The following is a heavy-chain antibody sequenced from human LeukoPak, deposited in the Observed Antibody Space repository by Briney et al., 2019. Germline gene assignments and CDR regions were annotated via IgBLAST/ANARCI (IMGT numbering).Heavy chain of an antibody. CDR2: INSRSNYI. CDR3: AREDGTVGATSAFDI. Sequence: GGSLRLSCAASGLTFSSYSMNWVRQAPGKGLEWVSSINSRSNYIYYADSLKGRFTISRDNAKNSLYLQMNSLRAEDTAMYYCAREDGTVGATSAFDIWGQGTMVTVSS. D-gene: IGHD1-26*01. V-gene: IGHV3-21*01. J-gene: IGHJ3*02. CDR1: GLTFSSYS.